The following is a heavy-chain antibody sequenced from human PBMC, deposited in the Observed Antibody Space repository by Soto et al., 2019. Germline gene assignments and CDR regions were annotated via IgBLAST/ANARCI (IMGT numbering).Heavy chain of an antibody. CDR2: IYYSGST. J-gene: IGHJ4*02. V-gene: IGHV4-39*01. Sequence: SETLSLTCTVSGGSISSSSYYWGWIRQPPGKGLEWIGSIYYSGSTYYNPSLKSRVTISVDTSKNQFSLKLSSVTAADTAVYYCARVGYYYDSSGYLDYWGQGTLVTVSS. CDR1: GGSISSSSYY. CDR3: ARVGYYYDSSGYLDY. D-gene: IGHD3-22*01.